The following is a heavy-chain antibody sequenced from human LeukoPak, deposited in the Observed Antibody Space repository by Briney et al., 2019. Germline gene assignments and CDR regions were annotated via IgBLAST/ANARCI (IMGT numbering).Heavy chain of an antibody. J-gene: IGHJ4*02. Sequence: SETLSLTCTVSGDSVSSGSYKWSWIRQPPGKGLEWIGYIYYSGSTNYNPSLKSRVTISVDTSKNQFSLKLSSVTAADTAVYYCARDRYYYDSSGWYDYWGQGTLVTVSS. CDR2: IYYSGST. CDR1: GDSVSSGSYK. CDR3: ARDRYYYDSSGWYDY. D-gene: IGHD3-22*01. V-gene: IGHV4-61*01.